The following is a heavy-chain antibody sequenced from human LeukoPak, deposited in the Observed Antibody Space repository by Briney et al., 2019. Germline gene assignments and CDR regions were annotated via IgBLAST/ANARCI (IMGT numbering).Heavy chain of an antibody. J-gene: IGHJ4*02. CDR2: IIPILGIA. V-gene: IGHV1-69*04. D-gene: IGHD3-10*01. CDR3: ARAVGGQILWFGEAYFDY. Sequence: SVKVSCKASGGTFSSYAISWVRQAPGQGLEWMGRIIPILGIANYAQKFQGRVTITADKSTSTAYMELSSLRSEDTAVYYCARAVGGQILWFGEAYFDYWGQGTLVTVSS. CDR1: GGTFSSYA.